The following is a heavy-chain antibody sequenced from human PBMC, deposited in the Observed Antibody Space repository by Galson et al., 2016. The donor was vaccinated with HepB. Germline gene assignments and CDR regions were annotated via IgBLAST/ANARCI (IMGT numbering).Heavy chain of an antibody. CDR3: AKTPYHYYDRSAYFDY. V-gene: IGHV3-23*01. D-gene: IGHD3-22*01. Sequence: SLRLSCATSGFNFRSYAMSWVRQAPGKGLEWVSALSGSGGTTFYADSVKGRFIISRDNSKNTLYLQMDSLRVEDTAVYYCAKTPYHYYDRSAYFDYWGQGTPVTVS. J-gene: IGHJ4*02. CDR2: LSGSGGTT. CDR1: GFNFRSYA.